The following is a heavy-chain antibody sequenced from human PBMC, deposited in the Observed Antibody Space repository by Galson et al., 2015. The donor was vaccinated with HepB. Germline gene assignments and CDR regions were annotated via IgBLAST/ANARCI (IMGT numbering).Heavy chain of an antibody. Sequence: SLRLSCAASGFIVSSNDINWVRQAPGKGLQWVSVIYSSGDKYFAESVKGRFTISRDNSKNTVYLHMNSLRAEDTAVYYCARGVDGSGSYMVDPWGQGTLVTVSS. V-gene: IGHV3-53*01. CDR2: IYSSGDK. CDR1: GFIVSSND. CDR3: ARGVDGSGSYMVDP. D-gene: IGHD3-10*01. J-gene: IGHJ5*02.